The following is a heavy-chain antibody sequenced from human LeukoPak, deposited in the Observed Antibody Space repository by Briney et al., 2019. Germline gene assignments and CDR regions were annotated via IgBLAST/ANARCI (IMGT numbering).Heavy chain of an antibody. V-gene: IGHV1-69*13. D-gene: IGHD1-26*01. J-gene: IGHJ3*02. CDR1: GGTFSKYT. CDR2: ITPLFGTA. Sequence: SVKVSCKASGGTFSKYTISWVRQRPGQGLEWMGGITPLFGTANYAQKFQGRVTITADESASTAYMELSSLRSEDTAVYYCARKWERTAFDIWGQGTMVTVSS. CDR3: ARKWERTAFDI.